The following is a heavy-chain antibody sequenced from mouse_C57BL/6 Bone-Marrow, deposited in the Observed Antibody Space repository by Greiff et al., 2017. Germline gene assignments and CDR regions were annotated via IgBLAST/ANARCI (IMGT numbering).Heavy chain of an antibody. CDR3: AGLLFDY. CDR2: IDPSDSYT. J-gene: IGHJ2*01. Sequence: QVQLQQPGAELVRPGTSVKLSCKASGYTFTSYWMHWVKQRPGQGLEWIGVIDPSDSYTNYNQKFKGKATLTVDTSSSTAYMQLSSLTSEDSAVYYCAGLLFDYWGQGTTLTVSS. V-gene: IGHV1-59*01. D-gene: IGHD3-1*01. CDR1: GYTFTSYW.